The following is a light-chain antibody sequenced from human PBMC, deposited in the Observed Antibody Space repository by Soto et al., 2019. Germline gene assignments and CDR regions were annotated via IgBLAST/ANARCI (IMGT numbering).Light chain of an antibody. J-gene: IGKJ3*01. Sequence: DIVMTQSPDSLAVSLGERATINCKSSQSVLYSSNNKNYLAWYQQKPGQPPKLLIYWASTRKSGVPDRFSGSGSGTDFTLTISSLQAEDVAVYYCQQYNRTPITFGPGTKVDI. V-gene: IGKV4-1*01. CDR2: WAS. CDR1: QSVLYSSNNKNY. CDR3: QQYNRTPIT.